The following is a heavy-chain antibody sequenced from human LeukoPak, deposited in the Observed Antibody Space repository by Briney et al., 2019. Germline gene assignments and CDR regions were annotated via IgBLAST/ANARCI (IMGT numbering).Heavy chain of an antibody. CDR3: ARGGMIVVVSPSDAFDI. V-gene: IGHV1-46*01. D-gene: IGHD3-22*01. CDR2: INPSGGST. CDR1: GYTFTSYY. J-gene: IGHJ3*02. Sequence: ASVKVSCKASGYTFTSYYMHWVRQAPGQGLEWMGIINPSGGSTSYAQKFQGRATMARDTSTSTVYMELSSLRSEDTAVYYCARGGMIVVVSPSDAFDIWGQGTMVTVSS.